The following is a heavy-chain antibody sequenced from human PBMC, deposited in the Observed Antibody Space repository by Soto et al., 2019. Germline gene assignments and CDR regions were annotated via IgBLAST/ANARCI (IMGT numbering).Heavy chain of an antibody. CDR2: ISYDGSNK. J-gene: IGHJ6*02. CDR3: AKDGPSIAARKDYYYGMDV. CDR1: GFTFSSYG. Sequence: QVQLVESGGGVVQPGRSLRLSCAPSGFTFSSYGMHWVRQAPGKGLEWVAIISYDGSNKYYADSVKGRFTISRDNSKNTLYLQMNSLRAEDTAVYYCAKDGPSIAARKDYYYGMDVWGQGTTVTVSS. V-gene: IGHV3-30*18. D-gene: IGHD6-6*01.